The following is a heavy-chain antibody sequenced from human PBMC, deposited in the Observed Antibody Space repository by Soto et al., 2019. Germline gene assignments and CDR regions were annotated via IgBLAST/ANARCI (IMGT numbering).Heavy chain of an antibody. J-gene: IGHJ6*02. CDR3: AREDCSGGSCYPPNRAGYYYYGMDV. CDR1: GFTFSSYA. D-gene: IGHD2-15*01. Sequence: GGSLRLSCAASGFTFSSYAMHWVRQAPGKGLEWVAVISYDGSNKYYADSVKGRFTISRDNSKNTLYLQMNSLRAEDTAVYYCAREDCSGGSCYPPNRAGYYYYGMDVWAKGPRSPSP. V-gene: IGHV3-30-3*01. CDR2: ISYDGSNK.